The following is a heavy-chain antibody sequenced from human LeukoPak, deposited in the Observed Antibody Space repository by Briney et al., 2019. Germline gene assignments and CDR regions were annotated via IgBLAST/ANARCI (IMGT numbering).Heavy chain of an antibody. D-gene: IGHD2-8*02. CDR3: ARHCTGSCARGLDV. V-gene: IGHV3-7*01. CDR2: VKDDGSDK. CDR1: GFTFSTYW. J-gene: IGHJ6*02. Sequence: PGGSLRLSCGASGFTFSTYWMTWVRQAPGKGLEWVANVKDDGSDKYYADSVKGRFAISRDNAKKSLYLQMNSLRAEDTAVYYCARHCTGSCARGLDVWGQGTTVIVSS.